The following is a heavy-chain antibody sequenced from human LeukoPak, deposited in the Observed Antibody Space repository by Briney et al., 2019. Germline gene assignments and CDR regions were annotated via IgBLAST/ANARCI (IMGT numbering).Heavy chain of an antibody. D-gene: IGHD7-27*01. CDR2: INHNGST. CDR1: GGSFSRHY. J-gene: IGHJ4*02. V-gene: IGHV4-34*01. Sequence: SETLSLTCTVYGGSFSRHYWRWIRQPPGKGLEWIGEINHNGSTNYNPSLKSRVTISVDTSKNHFSLKLTSLTAADTAVYFCARAELGDVLEDYWGQGTLVTVSS. CDR3: ARAELGDVLEDY.